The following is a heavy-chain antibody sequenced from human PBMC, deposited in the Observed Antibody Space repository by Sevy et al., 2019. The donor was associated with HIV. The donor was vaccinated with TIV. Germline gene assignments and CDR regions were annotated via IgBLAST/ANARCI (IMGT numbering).Heavy chain of an antibody. CDR1: GYSFANYW. CDR2: IYPRDSDT. J-gene: IGHJ4*02. CDR3: ASQPAGGEDYFDY. Sequence: GESLKISCKGSGYSFANYWIGWVRQMPGKGLEWMGIIYPRDSDTRYSPSFQGQVTISAVKSITTAYLQWSSLKASDTAMYYCASQPAGGEDYFDYWGQGTLVTVSS. D-gene: IGHD3-10*01. V-gene: IGHV5-51*01.